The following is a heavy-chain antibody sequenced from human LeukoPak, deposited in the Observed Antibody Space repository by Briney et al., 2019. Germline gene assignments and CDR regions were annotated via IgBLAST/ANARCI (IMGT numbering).Heavy chain of an antibody. J-gene: IGHJ4*02. CDR2: IHKEGSAK. V-gene: IGHV3-7*01. Sequence: GGSLRLSCGASGFPFSGYWMSWVRQAPGKGLEGVANIHKEGSAKRYVDSVKGRFTISRDNAKSSLYLQMNSLRAEDTGVYYCARDRGFGADDYWGQGSLVTVSS. D-gene: IGHD3-10*01. CDR1: GFPFSGYW. CDR3: ARDRGFGADDY.